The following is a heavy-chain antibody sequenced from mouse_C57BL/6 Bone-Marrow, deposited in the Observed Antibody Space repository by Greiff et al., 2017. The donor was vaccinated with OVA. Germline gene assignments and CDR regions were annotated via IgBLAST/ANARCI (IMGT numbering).Heavy chain of an antibody. CDR1: GFSLTSYG. Sequence: VQLKESGPGLVQPSQSLSITCTVSGFSLTSYGVHWVRQSPGKGLEWLGVIWSGGSTDYNAAFISRLSISKDNSKSQVFFKMNSLQADDTAIYYCARKPHDGYYWYFDVWGTGTTVTVSS. J-gene: IGHJ1*03. D-gene: IGHD2-3*01. CDR2: IWSGGST. V-gene: IGHV2-2*01. CDR3: ARKPHDGYYWYFDV.